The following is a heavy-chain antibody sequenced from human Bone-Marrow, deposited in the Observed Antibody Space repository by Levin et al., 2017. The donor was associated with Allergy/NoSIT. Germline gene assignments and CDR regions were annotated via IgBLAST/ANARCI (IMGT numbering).Heavy chain of an antibody. CDR3: AGEVGYYYGSGRHYDAFDI. V-gene: IGHV3-48*01. Sequence: PGGSLRLSCAASGFIFNTYSMHWVRQAPGKGLEWISYISSSSITIYYADSVKGRFTISRDSAGNSLYLQMNGLRAEDTAVYYCAGEVGYYYGSGRHYDAFDIWGQGTVVTVSS. CDR1: GFIFNTYS. CDR2: ISSSSITI. D-gene: IGHD3-10*01. J-gene: IGHJ3*02.